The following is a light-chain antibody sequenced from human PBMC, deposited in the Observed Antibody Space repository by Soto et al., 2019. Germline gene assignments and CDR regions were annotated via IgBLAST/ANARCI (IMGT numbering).Light chain of an antibody. CDR1: QSISNW. J-gene: IGKJ3*01. CDR2: DAS. CDR3: QRQQYNSFLFT. Sequence: DIQMTQSPSTLSASVGDRVTITCRASQSISNWLAWYQQKPGKAPKLLIYDASSLESGVPSRLSGSGSGTEFTLTISSLQPDDFATYYCQRQQYNSFLFTFGPGTKVDFK. V-gene: IGKV1-5*01.